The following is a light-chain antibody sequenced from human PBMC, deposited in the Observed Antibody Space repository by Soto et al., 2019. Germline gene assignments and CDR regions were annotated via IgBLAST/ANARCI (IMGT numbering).Light chain of an antibody. CDR1: LSVSNNY. Sequence: EIALTQSPGTLSLSPGERATLSCRASLSVSNNYLAWYQQKPGQAPRLLIYGASNRATGIPDRFSGSGSGTDFTLTISRLEPEDFAVYYWLQYGRSGTFGQGTKVEIK. CDR2: GAS. V-gene: IGKV3-20*01. CDR3: LQYGRSGT. J-gene: IGKJ1*01.